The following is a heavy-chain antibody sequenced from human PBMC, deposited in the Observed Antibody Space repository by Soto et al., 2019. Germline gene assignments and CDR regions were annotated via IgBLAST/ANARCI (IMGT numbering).Heavy chain of an antibody. J-gene: IGHJ4*02. V-gene: IGHV4-39*01. D-gene: IGHD6-19*01. CDR3: ARHPYSSGWP. CDR2: VYYSGST. CDR1: GGSVSSSSYY. Sequence: SETLSLTCTVSGGSVSSSSYYWGWVRQPPGKGLEWIGSVYYSGSTYYNPSLESRVTISVDTSKNQFSLKLSSVTAADTAVYYCARHPYSSGWPWGQGTLVTVSS.